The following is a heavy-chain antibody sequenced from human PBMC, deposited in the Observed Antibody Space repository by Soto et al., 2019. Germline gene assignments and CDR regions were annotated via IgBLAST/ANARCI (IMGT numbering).Heavy chain of an antibody. CDR1: GGSVSSGDYF. V-gene: IGHV4-61*08. CDR3: ARSPNYYYYGFDV. J-gene: IGHJ6*02. CDR2: IYYSGST. D-gene: IGHD3-10*01. Sequence: SETLSLTCTVSGGSVSSGDYFWSWLRQSPGKRLEWIAYIYYSGSTNYNPSLKSRATISVDTSKSQVSLNLTSMTAADAALYYCARSPNYYYYGFDVWGQGTAVTVSS.